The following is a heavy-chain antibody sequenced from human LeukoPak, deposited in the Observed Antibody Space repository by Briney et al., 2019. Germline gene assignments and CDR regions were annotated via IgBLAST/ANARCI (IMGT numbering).Heavy chain of an antibody. CDR3: TRDRGAYNLYDY. D-gene: IGHD1-1*01. CDR2: IRSKAYGETA. J-gene: IGHJ4*02. CDR1: GFTFANVW. Sequence: GGSLRLSCVTSGFTFANVWMNWIRQAPGKGLEWVGFIRSKAYGETADYAASVKGRFTISRDDSKAIAYLQMNSLKTEDTAVYHCTRDRGAYNLYDYWGQGTLVTVSS. V-gene: IGHV3-49*03.